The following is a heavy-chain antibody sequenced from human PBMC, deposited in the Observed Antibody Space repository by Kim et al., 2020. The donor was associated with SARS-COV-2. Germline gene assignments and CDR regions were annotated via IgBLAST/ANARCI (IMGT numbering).Heavy chain of an antibody. V-gene: IGHV4-39*01. D-gene: IGHD3-16*01. CDR1: GAAVSDDSFY. CDR2: ISSGGTT. J-gene: IGHJ1*01. CDR3: ASRGGWGSYTNI. Sequence: SETLSLTCAVSGAAVSDDSFYWGWDRLAPGQGPEWIGTISSGGTTYYNPSLRRRVSLSMDTSNNQYTLQLTSVAAADTAVYYCASRGGWGSYTNIWGRGTQVTVSS.